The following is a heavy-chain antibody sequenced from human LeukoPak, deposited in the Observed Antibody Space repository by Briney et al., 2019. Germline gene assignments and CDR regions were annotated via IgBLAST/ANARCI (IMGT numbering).Heavy chain of an antibody. Sequence: PGGSLRLSCAASGFIFSNYGMHWVRQAPGKGLEWVAFIRYDGTNKYYGDSVKGRFTISRDNSKNTLYLQMNSLRAEDTAVYYCAKARGGWGTYYNWAFDYWGQGTLVTVSS. D-gene: IGHD3-10*01. J-gene: IGHJ4*02. CDR3: AKARGGWGTYYNWAFDY. V-gene: IGHV3-30*02. CDR2: IRYDGTNK. CDR1: GFIFSNYG.